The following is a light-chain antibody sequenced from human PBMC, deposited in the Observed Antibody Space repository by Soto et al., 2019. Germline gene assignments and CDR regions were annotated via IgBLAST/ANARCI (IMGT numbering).Light chain of an antibody. Sequence: EIVMTQSPATLSVSPGQRATLSCRASQNVNSNLAWYQQKPGHAPSLLMYNVSTRATGFPARFSGSGSGTEFTLTISSLQSEDSAIYHCQQSNPLNTFGQGTKLEIK. V-gene: IGKV3-15*01. J-gene: IGKJ2*01. CDR3: QQSNPLNT. CDR1: QNVNSN. CDR2: NVS.